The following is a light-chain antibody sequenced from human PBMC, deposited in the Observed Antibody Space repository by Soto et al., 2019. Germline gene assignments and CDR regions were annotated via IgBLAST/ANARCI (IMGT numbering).Light chain of an antibody. CDR3: QSYDSSLSVYV. CDR1: SSKIGAGYD. V-gene: IGLV1-40*01. J-gene: IGLJ1*01. CDR2: GNS. Sequence: QPVLTQPPSVSGAPGQRVTISCTGSSSKIGAGYDVHWYQQLPGTAPKLLIYGNSNRPSGVPDRFSGSKSGTSASLAITGLQAEDEADYYCQSYDSSLSVYVFGTGTKVTIL.